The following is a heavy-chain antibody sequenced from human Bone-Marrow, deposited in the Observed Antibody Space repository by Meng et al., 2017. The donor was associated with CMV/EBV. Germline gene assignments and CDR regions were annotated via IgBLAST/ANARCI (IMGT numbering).Heavy chain of an antibody. CDR2: ISSSSYI. CDR3: ARDHRSV. D-gene: IGHD6-19*01. J-gene: IGHJ4*02. CDR1: GFTFSSYS. Sequence: GESLKISCAASGFTFSSYSMNWVRQAPGKGLEWVSSISSSSYIYYADSVKGRFTISRDNAKNSLYLQMNSLRAEETAVYYCARDHRSVWGQGTRVTVSS. V-gene: IGHV3-21*01.